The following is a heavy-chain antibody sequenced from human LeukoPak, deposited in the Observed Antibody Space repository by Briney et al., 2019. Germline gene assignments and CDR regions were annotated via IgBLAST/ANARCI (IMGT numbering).Heavy chain of an antibody. CDR3: ARARLLYCTNGVCYSPYYYGMDV. CDR2: IWYDGSNK. Sequence: GGSLRLSCAASGFTLSSYGMHWVRQAPGKGLEWVADIWYDGSNKYYVDSVKGRFAISRDNSTATLYLQMNSLRADDTAVYYCARARLLYCTNGVCYSPYYYGMDVWGQGTTVTVSS. J-gene: IGHJ6*02. D-gene: IGHD2-8*01. V-gene: IGHV3-33*01. CDR1: GFTLSSYG.